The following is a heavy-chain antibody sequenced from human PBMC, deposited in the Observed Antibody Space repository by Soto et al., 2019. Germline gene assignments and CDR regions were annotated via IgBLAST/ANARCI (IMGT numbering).Heavy chain of an antibody. CDR1: GGSISSYY. Sequence: SETLSLTCTVPGGSISSYYWSWIRQPPGKGLEWIGYIYYSGSTNYNPSLKSRVTISVDTSKNQFSLKLSSVTAADTAVYYCARASDYYDRSGAYNWLDPWGQGTLVTVSS. D-gene: IGHD3-22*01. CDR2: IYYSGST. CDR3: ARASDYYDRSGAYNWLDP. V-gene: IGHV4-59*01. J-gene: IGHJ5*02.